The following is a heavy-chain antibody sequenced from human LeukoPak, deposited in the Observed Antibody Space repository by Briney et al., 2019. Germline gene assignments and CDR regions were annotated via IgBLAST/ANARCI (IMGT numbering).Heavy chain of an antibody. J-gene: IGHJ4*02. Sequence: GGSLRLSCAASGFTFSTYTMTWVRQAPGKGLEWVSGISGSGGTTYYADSVKGRFTISRDNSKNTLYLQMNSLRVEDTAVYYCAKDRTHTSRSFDYWGQGTLVTVSS. D-gene: IGHD2-2*01. CDR3: AKDRTHTSRSFDY. CDR2: ISGSGGTT. V-gene: IGHV3-23*01. CDR1: GFTFSTYT.